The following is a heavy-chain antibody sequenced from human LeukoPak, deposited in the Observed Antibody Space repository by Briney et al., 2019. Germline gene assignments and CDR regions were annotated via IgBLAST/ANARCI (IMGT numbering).Heavy chain of an antibody. CDR2: IYPGDSDT. D-gene: IGHD6-19*01. CDR1: GYSFSNYW. CDR3: ARGTSSGWYRNDAFDI. Sequence: GEPLKISCEGSGYSFSNYWIGWVRQMPGKGLEWMGIIYPGDSDTRYSPSFQGQVTISADKSISTAYLQWSSLKASDTAMYYCARGTSSGWYRNDAFDIWGQGTMVTVSS. J-gene: IGHJ3*02. V-gene: IGHV5-51*01.